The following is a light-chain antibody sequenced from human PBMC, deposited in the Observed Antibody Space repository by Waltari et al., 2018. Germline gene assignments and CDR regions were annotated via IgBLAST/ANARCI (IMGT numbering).Light chain of an antibody. J-gene: IGKJ1*01. Sequence: DIQMTQSPSTLSASVGDRVTLTCRASQTIYNWLAWYQQTPGKSPKPRLYKASTLESGVPSRFSGSASGIEFTLTISRLQPGDFATYYCQQFSSFPWTFGHGTKVEIK. V-gene: IGKV1-5*03. CDR3: QQFSSFPWT. CDR2: KAS. CDR1: QTIYNW.